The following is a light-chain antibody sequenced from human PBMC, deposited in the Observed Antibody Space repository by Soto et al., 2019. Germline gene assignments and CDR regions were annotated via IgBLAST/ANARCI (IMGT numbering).Light chain of an antibody. CDR2: DAS. J-gene: IGKJ4*01. V-gene: IGKV1-5*01. CDR3: VQDFNYPLT. Sequence: DIQMTQSPSTLSASVGDRVTITCRASQSISSWLAWYQQKPGKAPKVLIFDASSLESGVPSRFSGSGYGSDFSLTISSLQPEDSATYYCVQDFNYPLTFGGGTKVDIK. CDR1: QSISSW.